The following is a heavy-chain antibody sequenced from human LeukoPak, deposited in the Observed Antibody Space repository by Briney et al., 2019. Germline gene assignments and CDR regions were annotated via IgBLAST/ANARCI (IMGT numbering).Heavy chain of an antibody. D-gene: IGHD1-26*01. CDR1: GGSISSYY. CDR3: ARGGRSGGYSFEY. V-gene: IGHV4-4*07. CDR2: IYSSGST. Sequence: SETLSLTCTVSGGSISSYYWSWIRQPARKGLEWIGRIYSSGSTNYNPSLKSRVTMSVDTSKNQFSLKVPSVTAADTAVYSCARGGRSGGYSFEYWGQGTLVTVSS. J-gene: IGHJ4*02.